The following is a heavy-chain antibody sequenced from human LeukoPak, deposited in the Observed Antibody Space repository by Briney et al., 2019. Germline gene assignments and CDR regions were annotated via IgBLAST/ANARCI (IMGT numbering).Heavy chain of an antibody. V-gene: IGHV4-59*01. D-gene: IGHD5-24*01. CDR3: ARANRDGYPPFDY. Sequence: SETLSLTCTVSGGSISSYYWRWIRQAPGKGLEWIGYIYYSGSTNYNPSLKSRVTISVDTSKNQFSLKLSSVTAADTAVYYCARANRDGYPPFDYWGQGTLVTVSS. CDR2: IYYSGST. J-gene: IGHJ4*02. CDR1: GGSISSYY.